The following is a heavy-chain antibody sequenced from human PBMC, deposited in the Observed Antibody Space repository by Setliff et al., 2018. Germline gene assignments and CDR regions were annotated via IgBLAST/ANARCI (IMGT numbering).Heavy chain of an antibody. CDR2: IIPILGIA. CDR1: GGTFSSYA. CDR3: ARVGAGRYGGDGDY. Sequence: GASVKVSCKASGGTFSSYAISGVRQAPGRGLEWMGGIIPILGIANYAQEFQGRVTITADKSTSTAYMELRSLRSEDTAVYYCARVGAGRYGGDGDYWGQGTLVTVSS. V-gene: IGHV1-69*10. D-gene: IGHD2-21*02. J-gene: IGHJ4*02.